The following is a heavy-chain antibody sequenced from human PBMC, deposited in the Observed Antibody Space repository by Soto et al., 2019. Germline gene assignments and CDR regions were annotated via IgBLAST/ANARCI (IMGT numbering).Heavy chain of an antibody. CDR2: IDSSGNST. D-gene: IGHD1-7*01. CDR1: GFTFSSYW. V-gene: IGHV3-74*01. CDR3: TRRTYYYDY. J-gene: IGHJ4*01. Sequence: GGSLRLSCAASGFTFSSYWMHWVRQAPGKGLVWVSGIDSSGNSTTYADSVKDRFTISRDNAKNTLYLQMNSLRAEDTAVYYCTRRTYYYDYWGHGTLVTVSS.